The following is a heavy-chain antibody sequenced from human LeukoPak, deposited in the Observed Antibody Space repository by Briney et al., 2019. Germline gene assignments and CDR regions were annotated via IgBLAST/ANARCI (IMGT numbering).Heavy chain of an antibody. Sequence: ASVKVSCKASPYTFNKYYIHWVRQAPGQGLEWMGVINPSGRSASYARRFQGRVTMTRDTSTSTVYMDLSSLRSEDTAVYYCARDSVELERRNWFDPWGQGTLVTVSS. J-gene: IGHJ5*02. CDR2: INPSGRSA. V-gene: IGHV1-46*02. D-gene: IGHD1-1*01. CDR3: ARDSVELERRNWFDP. CDR1: PYTFNKYY.